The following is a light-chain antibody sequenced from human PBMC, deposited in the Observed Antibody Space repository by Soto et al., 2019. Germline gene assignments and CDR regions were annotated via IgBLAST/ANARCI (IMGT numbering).Light chain of an antibody. CDR2: WAS. J-gene: IGKJ1*01. Sequence: DIVMTQSPDSLAVSLGERATINCKSSQSVLYSSNNKNYLAWYQQKQGQPPKLLIYWASTRESGVPDRFSGSGSWTDFTLTISSLQAEDVAVYYCQQYYSTPWTFGQGTKVAIK. CDR3: QQYYSTPWT. V-gene: IGKV4-1*01. CDR1: QSVLYSSNNKNY.